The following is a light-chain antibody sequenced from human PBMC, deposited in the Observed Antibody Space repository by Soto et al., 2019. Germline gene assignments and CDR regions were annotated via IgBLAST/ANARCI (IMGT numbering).Light chain of an antibody. J-gene: IGKJ2*01. CDR1: QSVSSSY. CDR3: QQYNSSYT. CDR2: DAS. Sequence: EIVLTQSPGTLSLSPGERASLSCRASQSVSSSYLAWYQLKPGQAPRLLIYDASNTATGIPARFSGSGSGTDFTLTISRLEPEDFAVYYCQQYNSSYTFGQGTKVDIK. V-gene: IGKV3-20*01.